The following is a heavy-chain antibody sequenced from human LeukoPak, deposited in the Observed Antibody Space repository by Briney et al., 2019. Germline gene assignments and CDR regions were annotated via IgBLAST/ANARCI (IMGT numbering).Heavy chain of an antibody. V-gene: IGHV3-48*02. J-gene: IGHJ4*02. Sequence: TGGSLGLSCAASGFTFSSYSMNWVRQAPGKGLEWVSYIGTSSSTIYYADSVKGRFTISRDNAKNSLYLQMNSLRDEDTAVYYCARHDYGGNSGDYWGQGTLVTVSS. CDR3: ARHDYGGNSGDY. CDR2: IGTSSSTI. CDR1: GFTFSSYS. D-gene: IGHD4-23*01.